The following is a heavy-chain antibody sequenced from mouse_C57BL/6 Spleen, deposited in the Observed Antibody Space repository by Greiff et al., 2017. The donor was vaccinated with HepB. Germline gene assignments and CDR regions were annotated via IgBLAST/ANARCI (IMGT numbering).Heavy chain of an antibody. D-gene: IGHD4-1*02. V-gene: IGHV14-1*01. CDR3: TPQLGHSHFDY. J-gene: IGHJ2*01. Sequence: VQLQQSGAELVRPGASVKLSCTASGFNIKDYYMHWVKQRPEQGLEWIGRIDPEDGDTEYAPKFQGKATMTADTSSNTAYLQLSSLTSEDTAVYYCTPQLGHSHFDYWGQGTTLTVSS. CDR1: GFNIKDYY. CDR2: IDPEDGDT.